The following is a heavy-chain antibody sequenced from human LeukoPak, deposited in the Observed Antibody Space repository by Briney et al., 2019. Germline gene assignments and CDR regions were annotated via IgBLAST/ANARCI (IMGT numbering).Heavy chain of an antibody. Sequence: PGGSLRLSCAASGFTFSTYSMHWVRQAPGKGLEWISYISTSSATIYYADSVKGRFTISRDDAQKSLFLQMNSLRAEDTAVYYCARDRRYDQDYYYMDVWGKGTTVTVSS. J-gene: IGHJ6*03. V-gene: IGHV3-48*01. CDR2: ISTSSATI. CDR1: GFTFSTYS. D-gene: IGHD5-12*01. CDR3: ARDRRYDQDYYYMDV.